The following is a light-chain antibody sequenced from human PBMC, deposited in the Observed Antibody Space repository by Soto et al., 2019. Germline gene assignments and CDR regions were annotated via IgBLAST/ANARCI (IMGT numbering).Light chain of an antibody. CDR3: QQSYSTPSIT. CDR2: KAS. J-gene: IGKJ5*01. V-gene: IGKV1-5*03. Sequence: DIQMTQSPSTLSASVGDRVAITCRASQSISAWLAWYQQKPGKAPRLLIYKASTLEIGVPSRFSGSGSGTEFTLTISSLQPEDFATYYCQQSYSTPSITFGQGTRLEIK. CDR1: QSISAW.